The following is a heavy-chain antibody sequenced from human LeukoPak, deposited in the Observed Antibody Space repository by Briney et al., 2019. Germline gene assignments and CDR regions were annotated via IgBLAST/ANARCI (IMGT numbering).Heavy chain of an antibody. D-gene: IGHD1-26*01. CDR1: GYSISSGYY. V-gene: IGHV4-38-2*02. Sequence: SETLSLTCTVSGYSISSGYYWGWIRQPPGKGLEWIGSIYHSGSTYYNPSLKSRVTISVDTSKNQFSLKLSSVTAADTAVYYCARGGGYYLHKYYFDYWGQGTLVTVSS. CDR2: IYHSGST. CDR3: ARGGGYYLHKYYFDY. J-gene: IGHJ4*02.